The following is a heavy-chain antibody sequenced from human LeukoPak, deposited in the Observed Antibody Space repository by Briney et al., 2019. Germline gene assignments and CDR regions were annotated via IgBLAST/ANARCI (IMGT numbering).Heavy chain of an antibody. V-gene: IGHV3-33*01. CDR2: IWYDGSNK. D-gene: IGHD1-14*01. Sequence: GRSLRLSCAASGFTFSSYGMHWVRQAPGKGLEWVAVIWYDGSNKYYADSVKGRFTISRDNSKNTLFLQMNSLRAEDTAVYYCARGEPYYGMDVWGQGTTVTVSS. CDR3: ARGEPYYGMDV. CDR1: GFTFSSYG. J-gene: IGHJ6*02.